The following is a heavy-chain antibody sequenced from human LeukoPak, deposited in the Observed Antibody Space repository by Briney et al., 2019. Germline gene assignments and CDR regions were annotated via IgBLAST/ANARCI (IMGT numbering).Heavy chain of an antibody. J-gene: IGHJ4*02. CDR2: ISGSGGST. V-gene: IGHV3-23*01. D-gene: IGHD3-10*01. CDR1: GFTFSSYA. Sequence: GGSLRLSCAASGFTFSSYAMSWVRQAPGKGLEWVSAISGSGGSTYYADSVKGRFTISRDNSKNTLYLQMNSLRAEDTAVYYCTSRGFGELQKSYNYWGQGTLVTVSS. CDR3: TSRGFGELQKSYNY.